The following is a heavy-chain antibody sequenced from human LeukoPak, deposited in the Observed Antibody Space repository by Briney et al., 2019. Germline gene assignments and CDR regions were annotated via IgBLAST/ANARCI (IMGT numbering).Heavy chain of an antibody. CDR1: GYTFTSYD. CDR3: ARGTSEDSSWYDC. Sequence: ASVKVSCKASGYTFTSYDINWVRQATGQGLEWMGWMNPNSGNTGYAQKFQGRVTITRNTSISTAYTELSSLRSEDTAVYYCARGTSEDSSWYDCWGQGTLVTVSS. J-gene: IGHJ5*01. V-gene: IGHV1-8*03. D-gene: IGHD6-13*01. CDR2: MNPNSGNT.